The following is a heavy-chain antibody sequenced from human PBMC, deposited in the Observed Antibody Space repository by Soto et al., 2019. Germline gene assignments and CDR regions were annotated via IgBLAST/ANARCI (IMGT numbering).Heavy chain of an antibody. Sequence: QVELVESGGGVVHPGKPLRLSCVASGFTFSSQTMHWVRQAPGKGLAWVAAISSDGDKKQYADSVMGRFSISRDNSKNPVYLQMTSLRAEPTAVYLCAREERGGYSFLSDWGQGTRVTVSA. D-gene: IGHD3-22*01. J-gene: IGHJ4*02. CDR3: AREERGGYSFLSD. CDR1: GFTFSSQT. CDR2: ISSDGDKK. V-gene: IGHV3-30-3*01.